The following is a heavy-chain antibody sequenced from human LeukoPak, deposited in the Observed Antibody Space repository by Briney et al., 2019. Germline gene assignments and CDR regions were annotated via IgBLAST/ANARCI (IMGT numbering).Heavy chain of an antibody. V-gene: IGHV3-21*01. CDR3: ARGTWGLDY. D-gene: IGHD7-27*01. CDR1: GFTFSSYS. Sequence: GGSLRLSCAASGFTFSSYSMNWVRQAPGKGLEWVSSISSSSSYIYYVDSVKGRFTISRDNAKNSLYLQMNSLRAEDTAVYYCARGTWGLDYWGQGTLVTVSS. J-gene: IGHJ4*02. CDR2: ISSSSSYI.